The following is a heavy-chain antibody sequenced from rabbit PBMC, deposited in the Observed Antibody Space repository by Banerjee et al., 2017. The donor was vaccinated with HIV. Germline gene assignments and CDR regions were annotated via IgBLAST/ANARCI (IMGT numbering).Heavy chain of an antibody. CDR3: ARWGVATNSWGDFNL. V-gene: IGHV1S40*01. Sequence: QSLEESGGDLVKPGASLTLTCTASGFSFSSSYWICWVRQAPGKGLEWIACIYAGSSGGTYFASWAKGRFTISKTSSTTVTLQITSLTAADTATYFCARWGVATNSWGDFNLWGPGTLVTVS. D-gene: IGHD4-1*01. CDR1: GFSFSSSYW. CDR2: IYAGSSGGT. J-gene: IGHJ4*01.